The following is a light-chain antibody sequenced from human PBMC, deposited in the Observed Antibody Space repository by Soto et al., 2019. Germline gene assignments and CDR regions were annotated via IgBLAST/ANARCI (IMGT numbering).Light chain of an antibody. CDR1: QSVGSNY. J-gene: IGKJ5*01. CDR2: GAS. CDR3: KQYGYSPIT. Sequence: EIVMTQSPATLSVSPGERATLSCRASQSVGSNYLAWYQQKPGQAPRLLIYGASSRATGIEDRFSGSGSGTDFTLTIRRLEPEDFALYYCKQYGYSPITFGQGTRLEIK. V-gene: IGKV3-20*01.